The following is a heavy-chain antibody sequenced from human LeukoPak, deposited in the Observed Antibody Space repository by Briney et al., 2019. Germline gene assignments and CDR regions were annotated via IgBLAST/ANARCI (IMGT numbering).Heavy chain of an antibody. J-gene: IGHJ4*02. V-gene: IGHV4-59*01. CDR2: IYYSGST. CDR1: GGSISSYY. D-gene: IGHD6-19*01. CDR3: ARDDGYSSGPFDY. Sequence: SETLSLTCTVSGGSISSYYWSWIRQPPGKGLEWIGYIYYSGSTNYNPSLKSRVTISVDTSKNQFSLKLSSVTAADTAVYYCARDDGYSSGPFDYWGQGTLVTVSS.